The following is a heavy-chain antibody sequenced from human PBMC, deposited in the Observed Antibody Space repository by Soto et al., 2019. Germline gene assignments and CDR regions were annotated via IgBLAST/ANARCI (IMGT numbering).Heavy chain of an antibody. D-gene: IGHD6-13*01. J-gene: IGHJ6*02. V-gene: IGHV5-51*01. CDR1: RYWPTNYW. Sequence: EEPRKVTCYRSRYWPTNYWINWVRQMPGKGLEWMGIIYPGDSDTRYSPSFQGQVTISADKSINTAYLQWRSLKASDTAVYYCARHHGSPGSYFGMDVWGQGTTVTVSS. CDR3: ARHHGSPGSYFGMDV. CDR2: IYPGDSDT.